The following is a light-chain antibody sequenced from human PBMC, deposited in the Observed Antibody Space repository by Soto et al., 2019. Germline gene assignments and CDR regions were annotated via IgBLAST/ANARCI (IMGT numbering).Light chain of an antibody. CDR2: AAS. CDR3: QQYNDWPLT. Sequence: EIVMTQSPATLSVFPGERVTLSCRASQSVSSNLAWYQQKPGEAPRLLIYAASTRATGIPARFSGGGSGTEFILTISRLQSEDFAVYFCQQYNDWPLTFGGGTKVEIK. V-gene: IGKV3-15*01. J-gene: IGKJ4*01. CDR1: QSVSSN.